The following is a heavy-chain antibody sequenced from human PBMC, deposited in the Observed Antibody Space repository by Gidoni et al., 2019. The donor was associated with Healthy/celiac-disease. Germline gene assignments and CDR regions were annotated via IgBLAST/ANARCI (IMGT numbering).Heavy chain of an antibody. CDR1: GASVSSSSYY. D-gene: IGHD1-26*01. J-gene: IGHJ4*02. CDR3: ARSLVGATIGGLDPFFVY. V-gene: IGHV4-39*01. CDR2: IYYRGST. Sequence: QLQLQASGPGLVKPSETLSLTCTVPGASVSSSSYYWGWLRQPPGRGLEWIGSIYYRGSTYYNPSLKSRVTISVDTSKNQFSLKLSSVTAADTAVYYCARSLVGATIGGLDPFFVYWGQGTLVTVSS.